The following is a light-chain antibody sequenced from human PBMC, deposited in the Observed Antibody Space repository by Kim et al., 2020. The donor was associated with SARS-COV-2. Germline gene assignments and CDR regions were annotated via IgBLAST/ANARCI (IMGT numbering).Light chain of an antibody. CDR1: RSVSTS. CDR2: GAF. Sequence: PGERATLSCRASRSVSTSLAWYQQKPGQAPRLLIYGAFTRATGIPGRFSGSGSGTEFTLTISSLQSEDFAVYYCQQYNNWPPSITFGQGTRLEIK. V-gene: IGKV3-15*01. CDR3: QQYNNWPPSIT. J-gene: IGKJ5*01.